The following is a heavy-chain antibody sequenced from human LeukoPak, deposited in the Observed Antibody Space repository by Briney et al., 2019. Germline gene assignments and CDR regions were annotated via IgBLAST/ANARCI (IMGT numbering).Heavy chain of an antibody. Sequence: PGGSLRLSCAASGFTFSSYGMHWVRQAPGKGLEWVAVISYDGSNKYYADSVKGRFTISRDNSKNTLYLQMNSLRAGDTAVYYCATIAAAVYYFDYWGQGTLVTVSS. CDR2: ISYDGSNK. V-gene: IGHV3-30*03. CDR3: ATIAAAVYYFDY. D-gene: IGHD6-13*01. CDR1: GFTFSSYG. J-gene: IGHJ4*02.